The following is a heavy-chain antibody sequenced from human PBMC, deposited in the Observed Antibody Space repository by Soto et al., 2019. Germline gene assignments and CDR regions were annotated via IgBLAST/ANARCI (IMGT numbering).Heavy chain of an antibody. CDR2: IIPIFDST. CDR1: GGTFSNYA. J-gene: IGHJ3*02. D-gene: IGHD6-25*01. V-gene: IGHV1-69*13. Sequence: VASVKVSCKASGGTFSNYAINWVRQAPGQGLEWMGGIIPIFDSTNSAQEFQGRVTLTADESTSTIYMELSSLTSEDTGVYYCAKDQQRSVTSDAFDIWGQGTMVTVSS. CDR3: AKDQQRSVTSDAFDI.